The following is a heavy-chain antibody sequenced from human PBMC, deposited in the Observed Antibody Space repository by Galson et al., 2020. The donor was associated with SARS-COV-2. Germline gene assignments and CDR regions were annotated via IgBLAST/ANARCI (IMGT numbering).Heavy chain of an antibody. CDR3: AHVLYFESSGYWGFDY. J-gene: IGHJ4*02. V-gene: IGHV2-5*02. D-gene: IGHD3-22*01. CDR2: MYWVEDE. Sequence: CPTLLSLTLTLTLTCTFSGISLSSSRVGVGWSRQPPGMARECLLHMYWVEDEHYSPSLKSRLTITKATSKNQVVLTMTNMDPVDTGTYFCAHVLYFESSGYWGFDYWGQGTRVIVSS. CDR1: GISLSSSRVG.